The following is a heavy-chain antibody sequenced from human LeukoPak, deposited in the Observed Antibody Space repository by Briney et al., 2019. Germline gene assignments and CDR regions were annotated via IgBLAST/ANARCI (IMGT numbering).Heavy chain of an antibody. V-gene: IGHV4-4*07. CDR1: GGSISSYY. CDR2: IYTSGST. Sequence: SETLSLTCTVSGGSISSYYWSWIRQPAGKGLEWIGRIYTSGSTNYNPSLKSRVTMSVDTSKNQFSLKLSSVTAADTAVYYCARVLGSEWLVVGANDAFDIWGQGTMVTVSS. D-gene: IGHD6-19*01. J-gene: IGHJ3*02. CDR3: ARVLGSEWLVVGANDAFDI.